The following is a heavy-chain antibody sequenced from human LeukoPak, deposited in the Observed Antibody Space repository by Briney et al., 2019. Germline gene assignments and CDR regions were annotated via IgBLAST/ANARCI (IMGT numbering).Heavy chain of an antibody. CDR2: FDPEDGET. J-gene: IGHJ4*02. Sequence: ASVKVSCKVSGYTLTELSMHWVRQAPGKGLEWMGGFDPEDGETIYAQKFQGRVTMTEDTSTDTAYMELSSLRSEDTAVYYCARLKFIFLAVRLGDGSSYDYWGQGTLVTVSS. CDR3: ARLKFIFLAVRLGDGSSYDY. V-gene: IGHV1-24*01. D-gene: IGHD3-9*01. CDR1: GYTLTELS.